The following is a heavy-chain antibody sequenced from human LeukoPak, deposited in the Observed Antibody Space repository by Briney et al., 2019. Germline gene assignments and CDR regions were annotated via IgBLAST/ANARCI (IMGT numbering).Heavy chain of an antibody. Sequence: GGSLRLSCSASGFTFSSYAMSWVRQAPGKGLEWVSAISGSGGSTYYADSVKGRFTISRDNSKNTLYLQMNSLRAEDTAVYYCATPSRGRYGTYYFDYWGQGTLVTVSS. J-gene: IGHJ4*02. V-gene: IGHV3-23*01. CDR3: ATPSRGRYGTYYFDY. CDR2: ISGSGGST. D-gene: IGHD5-18*01. CDR1: GFTFSSYA.